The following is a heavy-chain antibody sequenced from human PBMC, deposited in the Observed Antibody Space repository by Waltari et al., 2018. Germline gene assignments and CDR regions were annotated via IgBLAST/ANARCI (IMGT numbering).Heavy chain of an antibody. D-gene: IGHD6-19*01. Sequence: QVQLVQSGAEVKKPGASVKVSCKASGYTFTGYYMHWVRQAPGQGLEWMGWINHNSGGTNYGQKVQGRVTMTRDTSISAAYMELSRLRSDDTAVYYCARVVISHSGWSTPIDYWGQGTLVTVSS. CDR3: ARVVISHSGWSTPIDY. J-gene: IGHJ4*02. CDR2: INHNSGGT. V-gene: IGHV1-2*02. CDR1: GYTFTGYY.